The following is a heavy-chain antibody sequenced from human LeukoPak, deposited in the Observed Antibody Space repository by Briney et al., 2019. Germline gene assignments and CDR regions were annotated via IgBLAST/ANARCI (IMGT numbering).Heavy chain of an antibody. CDR2: IYTSGST. CDR1: GGSISSGSYY. Sequence: SETLSLTCTVSGGSISSGSYYWGWIRQPAGKGLEWIGRIYTSGSTNYNPSLKSRVTISVDTSKNQFSLKLSSVTAADTAVYYCARVPHYGDRPGAEYYFDYWGQGTLVTVSS. J-gene: IGHJ4*02. V-gene: IGHV4-61*02. D-gene: IGHD4-17*01. CDR3: ARVPHYGDRPGAEYYFDY.